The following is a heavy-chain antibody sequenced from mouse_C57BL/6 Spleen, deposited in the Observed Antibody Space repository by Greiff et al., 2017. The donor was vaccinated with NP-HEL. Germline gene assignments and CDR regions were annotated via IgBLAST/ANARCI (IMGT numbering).Heavy chain of an antibody. J-gene: IGHJ3*01. Sequence: QVHVKQSGPELVKPGASVKLSCKASGYTFTSYDINWVKQRPGQGLEWIGWIYPRDGSTKYNEKFKGKATLTVDTSSSTAYMELHSLTSEDSAVYFCANYYGSSPGAYWGQGTLVTVSA. CDR2: IYPRDGST. CDR1: GYTFTSYD. D-gene: IGHD1-1*01. V-gene: IGHV1-85*01. CDR3: ANYYGSSPGAY.